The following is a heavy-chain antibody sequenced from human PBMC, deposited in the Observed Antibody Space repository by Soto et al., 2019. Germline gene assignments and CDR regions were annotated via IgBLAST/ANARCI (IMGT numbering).Heavy chain of an antibody. J-gene: IGHJ2*01. Sequence: QVQLVQSGAEVKKPGSSVKVSCKASGGTFSSYAISWVRQSPGQGLELMGWIIPIFGTANYAQKFQGRVTIPADESTCTAYMELSSLISRDTNMYYCARVFSYGSSEGGWYFDLWGRGTLVTASS. CDR1: GGTFSSYA. V-gene: IGHV1-69*01. CDR2: IIPIFGTA. CDR3: ARVFSYGSSEGGWYFDL. D-gene: IGHD3-22*01.